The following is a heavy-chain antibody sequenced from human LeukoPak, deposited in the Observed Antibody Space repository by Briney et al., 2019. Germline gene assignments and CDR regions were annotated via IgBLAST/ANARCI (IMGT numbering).Heavy chain of an antibody. CDR1: GGSISSSPYY. CDR3: ARAVGGDYDDY. CDR2: IHHSGST. Sequence: SETLSLTCTVSGGSISSSPYYWGWIRQPPGKGLEWIGSIHHSGSTYYNPSLKSRVTISVDTSKNQFSLKLSSVTAADTAVYYCARAVGGDYDDYWGQGTLVTVSS. J-gene: IGHJ4*02. D-gene: IGHD2-15*01. V-gene: IGHV4-39*07.